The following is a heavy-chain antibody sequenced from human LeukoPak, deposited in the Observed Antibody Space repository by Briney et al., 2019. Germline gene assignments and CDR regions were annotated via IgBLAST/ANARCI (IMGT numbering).Heavy chain of an antibody. CDR1: GGSISSSNW. D-gene: IGHD3-10*01. J-gene: IGHJ5*02. V-gene: IGHV4-4*02. Sequence: SGTLSLTCAVSGGSISSSNWWSWVRQPPGKGLEWIGEIYHSGSTNYNPSLKSRVTISVDKSKNQFPLKLSSVTAADTAVYYCARHDGSGSYYKLRNLNWFDPWGQGTLVTVSS. CDR2: IYHSGST. CDR3: ARHDGSGSYYKLRNLNWFDP.